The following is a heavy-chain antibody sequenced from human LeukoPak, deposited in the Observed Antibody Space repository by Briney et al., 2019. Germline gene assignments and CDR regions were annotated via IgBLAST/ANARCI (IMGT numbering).Heavy chain of an antibody. CDR3: ATLRLCSSTSCANFDY. D-gene: IGHD2-2*01. Sequence: ASVKVSCKVSGYTLTELSMHWVRQAPGKGLEWMGGFDPEDGETIYAQKFQGRVTMTEDTSTDTAYMGLSSLRSEDTAVYYCATLRLCSSTSCANFDYWGQGTLVTVSS. CDR2: FDPEDGET. CDR1: GYTLTELS. V-gene: IGHV1-24*01. J-gene: IGHJ4*02.